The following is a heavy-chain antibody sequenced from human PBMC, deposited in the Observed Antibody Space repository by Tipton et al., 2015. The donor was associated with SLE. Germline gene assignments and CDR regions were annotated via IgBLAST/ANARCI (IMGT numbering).Heavy chain of an antibody. CDR3: ARGGCSGGSCLDY. CDR2: IYYSGST. CDR1: GASISSYY. J-gene: IGHJ4*02. V-gene: IGHV4-4*07. Sequence: TLSLTCIVSGASISSYYWSWIRQPAGKGLEWIGSIYYSGSTYYNPSLKSRVTISVDTSKNQFSLKLSSVTAADTAVYYCARGGCSGGSCLDYWGQGTLVTVSS. D-gene: IGHD2-15*01.